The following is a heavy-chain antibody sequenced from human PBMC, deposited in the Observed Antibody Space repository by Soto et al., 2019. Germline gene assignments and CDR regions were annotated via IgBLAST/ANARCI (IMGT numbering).Heavy chain of an antibody. CDR2: ISAYNGNT. J-gene: IGHJ3*02. CDR1: GYTFTSYG. D-gene: IGHD2-2*02. Sequence: QVQLVQSGAEVKKPGASVKDSCKASGYTFTSYGISWVRQAPGQGLEWMGWISAYNGNTNYAQQLQGRVTMTTDTSTSTAYMELRSLRSDDTAVYYCARGIRYCSSTSCYTGAFDIWGQGTMVTVSS. CDR3: ARGIRYCSSTSCYTGAFDI. V-gene: IGHV1-18*04.